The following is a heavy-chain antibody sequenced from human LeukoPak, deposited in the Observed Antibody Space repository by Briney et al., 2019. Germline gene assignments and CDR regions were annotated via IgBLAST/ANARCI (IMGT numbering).Heavy chain of an antibody. CDR3: ARSPYYYDSSGYYVLDY. CDR1: GGSISSGDYY. CDR2: IYYSGST. Sequence: PSETLSLTCTVSGGSISSGDYYWGWIRQPPGKGLEWIGYIYYSGSTYYNPSLKSRVTISVDTSKNQFSLKLSSVTAADTAVYYCARSPYYYDSSGYYVLDYWGQGTLVTVSS. J-gene: IGHJ4*02. V-gene: IGHV4-30-4*08. D-gene: IGHD3-22*01.